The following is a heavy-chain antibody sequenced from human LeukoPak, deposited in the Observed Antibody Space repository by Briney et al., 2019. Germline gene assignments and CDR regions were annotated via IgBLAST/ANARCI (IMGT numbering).Heavy chain of an antibody. V-gene: IGHV1-69*05. D-gene: IGHD2-8*01. CDR3: ATLGYCTNGVCSPRPSDYYYMDV. J-gene: IGHJ6*03. CDR1: GGTVSSYA. CDR2: IMPIFGTA. Sequence: ASVKVSCKASGGTVSSYAISWVGQAPGQGREWMGGIMPIFGTANYAQKFQGRVTITTDESTSTAYMELSSLRSDDTAVYYCATLGYCTNGVCSPRPSDYYYMDVWGKGTTVTVSS.